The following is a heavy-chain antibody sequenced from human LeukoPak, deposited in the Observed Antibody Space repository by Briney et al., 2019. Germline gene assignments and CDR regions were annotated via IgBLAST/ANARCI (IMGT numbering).Heavy chain of an antibody. CDR1: GFAFSNYG. J-gene: IGHJ4*02. Sequence: GGSLRLSCAASGFAFSNYGMSWVRQAPGKGLQWVSDISSSGTTIYYADSAKGRFTISRDNAKNSLYLQMNSLRAEDTAVYYCARKYCSTTSCLFDNWGQGTLVTVSS. V-gene: IGHV3-48*04. D-gene: IGHD2-2*01. CDR3: ARKYCSTTSCLFDN. CDR2: ISSSGTTI.